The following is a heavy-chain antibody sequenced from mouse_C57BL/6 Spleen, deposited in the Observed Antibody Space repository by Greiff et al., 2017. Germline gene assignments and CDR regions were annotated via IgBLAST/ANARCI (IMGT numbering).Heavy chain of an antibody. CDR1: GFSLTSYG. V-gene: IGHV2-2*01. Sequence: QVQLQQSGPGLVQPSQSLSITCTASGFSLTSYGVHWVRQSPGKGLEWLGVIWGGGSTDYNAAFISSLGISKDNSKGQVFFKMNSLQAADAAIYYCARGGSSFYYAMDYWGQGTSVTVSS. CDR2: IWGGGST. J-gene: IGHJ4*01. D-gene: IGHD1-1*01. CDR3: ARGGSSFYYAMDY.